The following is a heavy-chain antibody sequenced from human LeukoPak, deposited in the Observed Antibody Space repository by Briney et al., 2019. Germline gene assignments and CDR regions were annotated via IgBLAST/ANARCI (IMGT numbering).Heavy chain of an antibody. Sequence: QPGRSLRLSCAASGFTFSNYGLHWVRQAPGKGLEWVSLISGGGGSTYYADSVRGRFTVSRDNSKNSLYLQMNSLRTEDTALYYCAKDMTYDYVWGKAFDIWGQGTMVTVSS. CDR2: ISGGGGST. J-gene: IGHJ3*02. D-gene: IGHD3-16*01. CDR3: AKDMTYDYVWGKAFDI. CDR1: GFTFSNYG. V-gene: IGHV3-43*02.